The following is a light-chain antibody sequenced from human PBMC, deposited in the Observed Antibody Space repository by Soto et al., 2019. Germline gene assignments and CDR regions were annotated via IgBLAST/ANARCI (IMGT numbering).Light chain of an antibody. CDR2: EDN. CDR3: QSYDATNQV. V-gene: IGLV6-57*01. J-gene: IGLJ3*02. CDR1: SGSIASNY. Sequence: NFMLTQPHSVSESPGKTVIISCTRSSGSIASNYVQWYQQRPGSSPTTVIYEDNQRPSGVPDRFSGSIDSSSNSAYLTISGLETEDEADYFCQSYDATNQVFGGGTKLTVL.